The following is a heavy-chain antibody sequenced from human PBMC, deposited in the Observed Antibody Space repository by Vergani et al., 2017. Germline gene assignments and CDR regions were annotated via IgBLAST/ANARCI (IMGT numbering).Heavy chain of an antibody. V-gene: IGHV4-34*01. D-gene: IGHD5-18*01. CDR3: ARGRGYSYGKGNDY. J-gene: IGHJ4*02. CDR1: GGSFSGYY. Sequence: QVQLQQWGAGLLKPSETLSLTCAVYGGSFSGYYWSWIRQPPGKGLEWIGEIKHSGSTNYNPSLKSRVTISVDTSKNQFSLKLSAVTAADTAVYYCARGRGYSYGKGNDYWGQGTLVTVSS. CDR2: IKHSGST.